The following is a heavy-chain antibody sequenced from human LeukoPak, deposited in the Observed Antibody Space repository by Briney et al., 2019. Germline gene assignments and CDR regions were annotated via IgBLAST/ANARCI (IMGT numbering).Heavy chain of an antibody. J-gene: IGHJ4*02. V-gene: IGHV3-30*14. Sequence: GRSLRLSCAASGFTFSRYAMNWVRQAPGKGLEWVALISSDGTNQYYADSVKGRFTISRDNSKNTLYLQMNSLRAEDTAVYYCVLTARLIDYWGQGTLVTVSS. CDR2: ISSDGTNQ. CDR1: GFTFSRYA. CDR3: VLTARLIDY. D-gene: IGHD6-6*01.